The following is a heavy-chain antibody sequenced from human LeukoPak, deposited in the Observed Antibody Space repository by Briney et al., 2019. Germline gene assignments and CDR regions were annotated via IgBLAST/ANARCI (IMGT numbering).Heavy chain of an antibody. J-gene: IGHJ4*02. V-gene: IGHV3-48*01. CDR3: AKESPYGDNRLYYFDY. CDR2: ISSSSSSI. Sequence: GGSLRLSCAASGFTFSSYSMNWVRQAPGKGLEWVSYISSSSSSIYYADSVKGRFTISRDNSRNTVYLQMNSLRAEDTAVYYCAKESPYGDNRLYYFDYWGQGTLVTVSS. D-gene: IGHD4-17*01. CDR1: GFTFSSYS.